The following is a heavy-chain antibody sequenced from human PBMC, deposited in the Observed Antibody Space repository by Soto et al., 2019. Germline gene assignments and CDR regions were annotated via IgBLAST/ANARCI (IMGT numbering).Heavy chain of an antibody. CDR2: IYYSGST. J-gene: IGHJ4*02. CDR1: GGSISSGGYY. Sequence: SSETLSLTCTVSGGSISSGGYYWSWIRQHPGKGLEWIGYIYYSGSTYYNPSLKSRVTISVDTSKNQFSLKLSSVTAADTAVYYCARDHFDILTGYRFFDYWGQGTLVTVSS. CDR3: ARDHFDILTGYRFFDY. D-gene: IGHD3-9*01. V-gene: IGHV4-31*03.